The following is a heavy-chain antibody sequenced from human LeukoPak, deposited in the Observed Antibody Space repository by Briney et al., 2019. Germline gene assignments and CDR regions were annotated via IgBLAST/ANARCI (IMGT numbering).Heavy chain of an antibody. J-gene: IGHJ4*02. CDR1: GYTLTELS. CDR3: ATEEDTAMGLQFDY. Sequence: GASVKVSCKVSGYTLTELSMHWVQQAPGKGLEWMGGFDPEDGETIYAQKFQGRVTMTEDTSTDTAYMELSSLRSEDTAVYYCATEEDTAMGLQFDYWGQGTLVTVSS. V-gene: IGHV1-24*01. D-gene: IGHD5-18*01. CDR2: FDPEDGET.